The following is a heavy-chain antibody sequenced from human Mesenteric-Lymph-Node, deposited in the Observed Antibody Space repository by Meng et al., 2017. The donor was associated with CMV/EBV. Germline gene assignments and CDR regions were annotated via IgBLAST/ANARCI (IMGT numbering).Heavy chain of an antibody. CDR2: ISYDGGDK. CDR3: AREEAGTSFDY. CDR1: GFTFSDYV. Sequence: GESLKISCAGSGFTFSDYVIHWVRQAPGTGLEWVAMISYDGGDKYYADSVKGRFTMSRDNSKNTLYLQMNSLRAEDTAVYYCAREEAGTSFDYWGQGTLVTVSS. V-gene: IGHV3-30*04. J-gene: IGHJ4*02. D-gene: IGHD6-19*01.